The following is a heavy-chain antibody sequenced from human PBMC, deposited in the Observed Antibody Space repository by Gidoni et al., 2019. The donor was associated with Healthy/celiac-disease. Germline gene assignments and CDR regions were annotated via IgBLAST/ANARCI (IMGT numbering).Heavy chain of an antibody. D-gene: IGHD3-22*01. CDR2: IGGSGGST. V-gene: IGHV3-23*01. J-gene: IGHJ4*02. CDR3: AKGSSFPQYYDSSGYYS. Sequence: EVQLLESGGGLVQPGGSLRLSCAASGFTCSSFAMSWVRQAPGKGLEWVTAIGGSGGSTYCADSVKGRFTISRDNSKNTLYLQMNSLRAEDTAVYYCAKGSSFPQYYDSSGYYSWGQGTLVTVSS. CDR1: GFTCSSFA.